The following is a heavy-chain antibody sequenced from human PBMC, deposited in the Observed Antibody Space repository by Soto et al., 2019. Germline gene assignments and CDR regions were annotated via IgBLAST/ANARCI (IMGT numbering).Heavy chain of an antibody. CDR3: AKDRYSTSPGSLEL. CDR1: GLTFRNYG. Sequence: QVQLVESGGGVVQPGRSLRLSCAASGLTFRNYGMHWVRQGPGKGLEWVALISDDGNLKHYTEPVKGRFTVSRDNIKKTVYLQMNSLRADDTAVYYCAKDRYSTSPGSLELWGQGTLVSVSS. V-gene: IGHV3-30*18. J-gene: IGHJ4*02. CDR2: ISDDGNLK. D-gene: IGHD5-12*01.